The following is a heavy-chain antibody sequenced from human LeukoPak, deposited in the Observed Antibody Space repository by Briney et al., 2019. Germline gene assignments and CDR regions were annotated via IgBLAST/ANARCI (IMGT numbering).Heavy chain of an antibody. CDR3: ARQGLYYYDSSGYPTQPFDY. CDR2: IYYSGST. Sequence: SETLPLTCTVSGGSISSYYWSWIRQPPGKGLEWIGYIYYSGSTNYNPSLKSRVTISVDTSKNQFSLKLSSVTAADTAVYYCARQGLYYYDSSGYPTQPFDYWGQGTLVTVSS. CDR1: GGSISSYY. D-gene: IGHD3-22*01. J-gene: IGHJ4*02. V-gene: IGHV4-59*08.